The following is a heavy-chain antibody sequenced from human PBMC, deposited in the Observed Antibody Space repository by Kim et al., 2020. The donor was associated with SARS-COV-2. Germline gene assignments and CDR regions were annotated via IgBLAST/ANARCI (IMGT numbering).Heavy chain of an antibody. Sequence: GGSLRLSCAASGFTFSSYSMNWVRQAPGKGLEWVSFISSGSRTIYYADSVKGRFTISRDNAKNSLYLQMNSLRAEDTAVYYCARDIESSEVLLSYYFDYWGQGTLVTVSS. CDR2: ISSGSRTI. D-gene: IGHD3-10*01. CDR1: GFTFSSYS. J-gene: IGHJ4*02. CDR3: ARDIESSEVLLSYYFDY. V-gene: IGHV3-48*04.